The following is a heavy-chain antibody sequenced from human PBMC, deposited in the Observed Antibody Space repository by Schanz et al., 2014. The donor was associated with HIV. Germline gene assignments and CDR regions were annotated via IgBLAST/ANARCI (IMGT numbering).Heavy chain of an antibody. CDR2: VSTDGVA. Sequence: EVRLVESGGGLVQPGRSLRLSCAASGFTFGNYDMHWVRQPEGKGLEWVSVVSTDGVAQYAGSVKGRFTISRENAINALHLQMNRLRVGDTAVYYCAKDRITGTTGVPYYYYGMDVWGQGTTVTVSS. CDR3: AKDRITGTTGVPYYYYGMDV. CDR1: GFTFGNYD. J-gene: IGHJ6*02. V-gene: IGHV3-13*01. D-gene: IGHD1-7*01.